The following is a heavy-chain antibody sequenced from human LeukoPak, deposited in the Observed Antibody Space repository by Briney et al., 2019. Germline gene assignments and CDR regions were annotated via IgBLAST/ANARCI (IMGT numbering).Heavy chain of an antibody. CDR1: GYTLTELS. D-gene: IGHD3-16*01. CDR3: ATGGMITFGGVPNFDY. Sequence: ASVKVSCKVSGYTLTELSMHWVRQAPGKGLEWMGGFDPEDGETIYAQKFQGRVTMTEDTSTDTAYMELSSLRSEDTAVYYCATGGMITFGGVPNFDYWGQGTLVTVPS. CDR2: FDPEDGET. V-gene: IGHV1-24*01. J-gene: IGHJ4*02.